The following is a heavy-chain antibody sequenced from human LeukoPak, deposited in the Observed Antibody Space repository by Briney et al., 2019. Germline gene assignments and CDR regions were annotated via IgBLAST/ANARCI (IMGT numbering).Heavy chain of an antibody. J-gene: IGHJ4*02. V-gene: IGHV3-53*01. CDR1: GFTVSSNS. CDR3: ASRAGAYSQHYDY. CDR2: IYSGTI. Sequence: WGSLRLSCTVSGFTVSSNSISWVRQAPGKGLEWVSFIYSGTIHYSDSVKGRFTISRDNSKNSLYLQMNSLRAEDTAVYYCASRAGAYSQHYDYWGQGTLVTVSS. D-gene: IGHD4/OR15-4a*01.